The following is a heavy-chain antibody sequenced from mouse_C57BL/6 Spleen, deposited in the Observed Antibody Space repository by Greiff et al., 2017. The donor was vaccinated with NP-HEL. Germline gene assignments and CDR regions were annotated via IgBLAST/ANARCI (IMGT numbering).Heavy chain of an antibody. CDR2: INPNNGGT. CDR3: ARSPKDPLFDY. J-gene: IGHJ2*01. V-gene: IGHV1-26*01. Sequence: EVQLQQSGPELVKPGASVKISCKASGYTFTDYYMNWVKQSHGKSLEWIGDINPNNGGTSYNQKFKGKATLTVDKSSSTAYMELRSLTSEDSAVYYCARSPKDPLFDYWGQGTTLTVSS. CDR1: GYTFTDYY.